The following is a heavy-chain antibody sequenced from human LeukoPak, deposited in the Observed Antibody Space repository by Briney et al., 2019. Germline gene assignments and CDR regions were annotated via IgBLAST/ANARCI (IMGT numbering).Heavy chain of an antibody. CDR1: GFTFSNYA. J-gene: IGHJ5*02. CDR3: AKAAAVAGTVWFDP. D-gene: IGHD6-19*01. Sequence: PGGSLRLSCAASGFTFSNYAMNWVRQPPGRGLEWVSSIFPGGDTTKYADSVKGRFTISRDNSKNTLYLQMNGLRAEDTAVYYCAKAAAVAGTVWFDPWGQGTLVTVSS. V-gene: IGHV3-23*01. CDR2: IFPGGDTT.